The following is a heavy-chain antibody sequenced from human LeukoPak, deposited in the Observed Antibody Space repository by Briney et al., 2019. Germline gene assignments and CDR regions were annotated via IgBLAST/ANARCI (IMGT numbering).Heavy chain of an antibody. CDR1: GFTFSSYS. CDR3: ARGGRIAAVVLDY. J-gene: IGHJ4*02. V-gene: IGHV3-21*01. D-gene: IGHD6-13*01. CDR2: VSSSSSYI. Sequence: GVLRLSRAASGFTFSSYSMNWVRQAPGKGLEWVSSVSSSSSYIFYADSVKGRFTISRDNAKNSLYLQMNSLRAEDTAVYYCARGGRIAAVVLDYWGQGTLVTVSS.